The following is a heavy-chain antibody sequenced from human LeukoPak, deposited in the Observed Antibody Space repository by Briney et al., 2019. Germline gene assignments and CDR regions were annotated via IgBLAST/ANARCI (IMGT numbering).Heavy chain of an antibody. CDR1: GFTFSSYT. Sequence: PGGSLRLSFAASGFTFSSYTMSWVRQAPGKGLEWVSAISGSGGSTYYAASVKGRFAISRDNSKNTLYLQMNSLRAEDTAVYYCAKEGGYDFGDAFDIWGQGTMVTVSS. CDR2: ISGSGGST. D-gene: IGHD5-12*01. V-gene: IGHV3-23*01. J-gene: IGHJ3*02. CDR3: AKEGGYDFGDAFDI.